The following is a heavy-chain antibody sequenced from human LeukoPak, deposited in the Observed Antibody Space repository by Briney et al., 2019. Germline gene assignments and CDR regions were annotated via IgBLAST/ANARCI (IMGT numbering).Heavy chain of an antibody. Sequence: SVKVSCKASGGTFSSYAISWVRQAPGQGLEWMGGIIPIFGTANYAQKFQGRVTITADKSTSTAYMELSSLRSEDTAVYYCAREKDYYGDYAETPIYYFDYWGQGTLVTVSS. CDR1: GGTFSSYA. V-gene: IGHV1-69*06. CDR3: AREKDYYGDYAETPIYYFDY. CDR2: IIPIFGTA. J-gene: IGHJ4*02. D-gene: IGHD4-17*01.